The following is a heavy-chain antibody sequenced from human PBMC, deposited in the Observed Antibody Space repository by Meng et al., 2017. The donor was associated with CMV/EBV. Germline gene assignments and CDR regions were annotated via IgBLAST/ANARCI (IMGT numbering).Heavy chain of an antibody. CDR2: IRYDGSNK. Sequence: GESLKISCAASGFTFSSYGMHWVRQAPGKGLEWVAFIRYDGSNKYYADSVKGRFTISRDNSKNTLYLQMKSLRAEDTAVYYCAKDLGYCSSTSCYTPVLLDYYGMDVWGQGTTVTVSS. J-gene: IGHJ6*02. D-gene: IGHD2-2*02. CDR1: GFTFSSYG. CDR3: AKDLGYCSSTSCYTPVLLDYYGMDV. V-gene: IGHV3-30*02.